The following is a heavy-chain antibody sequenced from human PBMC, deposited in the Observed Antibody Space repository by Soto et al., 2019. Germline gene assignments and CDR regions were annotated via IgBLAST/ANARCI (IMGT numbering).Heavy chain of an antibody. V-gene: IGHV3-9*01. J-gene: IGHJ4*02. CDR2: ISWNSGNI. Sequence: EVQLEESGGALVQPGRSLRLSCAASGFTFDDYAMHWVRQVLGKGLVWVSSISWNSGNIGYADSVKGRFTTSRDNDKNSLYMQMNSLRPEDTAVYYCVRTKGGYSDGAPFDYWGQGTLVTVSS. CDR1: GFTFDDYA. CDR3: VRTKGGYSDGAPFDY. D-gene: IGHD5-18*01.